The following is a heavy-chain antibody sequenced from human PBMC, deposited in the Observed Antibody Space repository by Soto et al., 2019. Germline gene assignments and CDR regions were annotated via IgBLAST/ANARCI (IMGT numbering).Heavy chain of an antibody. CDR3: ARLYGMDV. CDR2: TYYSGSI. CDR1: GGSISSYY. J-gene: IGHJ6*02. V-gene: IGHV4-59*01. Sequence: QVQLQESGPGLVKPSETLSLTCTVSGGSISSYYWCWIRQPPGKGLEWIGYTYYSGSINYNPSLKSRVTISVDTSKDQFSLKLSSVTGADTAVYYCARLYGMDVWGQGTTVTFSS.